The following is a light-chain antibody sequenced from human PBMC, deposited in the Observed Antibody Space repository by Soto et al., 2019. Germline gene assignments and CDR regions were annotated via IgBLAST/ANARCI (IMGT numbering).Light chain of an antibody. CDR2: GAS. V-gene: IGKV3-20*01. CDR1: QSVSSSY. CDR3: QQYGSSSGT. Sequence: EIVLTQSPGTLSLSPGERATLSCRASQSVSSSYLAWYQQKPGQAPRLLIYGASSRATGIPDRFSGSGSGTDFTLSISRLESADFTVYYCQQYGSSSGTFGQGTKVENK. J-gene: IGKJ1*01.